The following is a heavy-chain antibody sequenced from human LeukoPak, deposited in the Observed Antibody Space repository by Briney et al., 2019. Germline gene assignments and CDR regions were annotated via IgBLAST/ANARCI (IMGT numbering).Heavy chain of an antibody. CDR3: ARGGYDFWCGYSPFGALYYMDL. D-gene: IGHD3-3*01. Sequence: ASVKGSCKASGYTFTSYDINWVRQATGQGLEWMGWMNPNSGNTGYAQKFQGRVTITRNTSISTAYMELSSLRSEDTAVYYCARGGYDFWCGYSPFGALYYMDLWGKGTTVTVSS. J-gene: IGHJ6*03. CDR2: MNPNSGNT. V-gene: IGHV1-8*03. CDR1: GYTFTSYD.